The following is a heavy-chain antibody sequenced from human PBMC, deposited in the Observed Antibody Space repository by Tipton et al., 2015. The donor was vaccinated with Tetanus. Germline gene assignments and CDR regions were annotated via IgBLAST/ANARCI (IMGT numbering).Heavy chain of an antibody. CDR2: IHHRGST. Sequence: TLSLTCTVSGGSIRNYYWSWIRQPPGKGLEWIGYIHHRGSTKYKPSLKSRVTILLDTSKNQFSLKLSSVTAADTAAYYCARYDVSDGHYGKCDSWGQVTLVTVAS. CDR3: ARYDVSDGHYGKCDS. V-gene: IGHV4-59*12. D-gene: IGHD3-3*01. CDR1: GGSIRNYY. J-gene: IGHJ5*02.